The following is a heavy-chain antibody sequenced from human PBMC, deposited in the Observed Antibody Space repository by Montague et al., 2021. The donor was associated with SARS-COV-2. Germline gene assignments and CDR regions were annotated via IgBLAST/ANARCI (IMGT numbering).Heavy chain of an antibody. CDR3: ARGSGNFRIDN. Sequence: TLSLTCAVSGGSISSGNYWRSGRQQPGKPVETSGYIYHSGRNNYNPSLKGRVSISIDKSKNQFSLNVTSVTAADTALYYCARGSGNFRIDNWGLGSLVTVSS. D-gene: IGHD5-12*01. CDR2: IYHSGRN. CDR1: GGSISSGNYW. V-gene: IGHV4-30-2*01. J-gene: IGHJ4*02.